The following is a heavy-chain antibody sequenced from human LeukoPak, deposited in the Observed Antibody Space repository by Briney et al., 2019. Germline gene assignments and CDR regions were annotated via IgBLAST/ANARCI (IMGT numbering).Heavy chain of an antibody. J-gene: IGHJ6*03. CDR1: GGSISSYY. CDR3: ARLHHDYGSGTYGGAYNYYMDV. V-gene: IGHV4-59*01. Sequence: SETLSLTCTVSGGSISSYYWSWIRQPPGKGLEWIGYIYYSGSTNYNPSLTSRVTISVDTSKNQFSLKLSSVTAADTAVYYCARLHHDYGSGTYGGAYNYYMDVWGKGATVTVSS. CDR2: IYYSGST. D-gene: IGHD3-10*01.